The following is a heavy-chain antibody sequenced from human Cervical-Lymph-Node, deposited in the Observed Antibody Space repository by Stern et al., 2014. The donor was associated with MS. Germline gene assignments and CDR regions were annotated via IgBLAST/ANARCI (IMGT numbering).Heavy chain of an antibody. Sequence: QVQLVQSGAEVKKPGASVKVSCKASGYTFTGYYMNCVRQAPGQGLEWMGRIHPNSGGTNYAQKFQGRVTMTRDTSISTAYMELCRLRSDDTAVYYCARVACNEPNWFDPWGQGTLVTVSS. D-gene: IGHD1-1*01. CDR2: IHPNSGGT. CDR1: GYTFTGYY. J-gene: IGHJ5*02. V-gene: IGHV1-2*06. CDR3: ARVACNEPNWFDP.